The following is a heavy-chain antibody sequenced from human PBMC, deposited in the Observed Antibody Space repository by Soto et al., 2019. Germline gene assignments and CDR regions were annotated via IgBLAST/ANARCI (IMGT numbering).Heavy chain of an antibody. V-gene: IGHV3-33*01. CDR3: ARERVYYDLAAGFDY. J-gene: IGHJ4*02. Sequence: GGSLRLSCAASGFTFSSYGMHWVRQAPGKGLEWVAVIWYDGSNKYYADSVKGRFTISRDNSKNTLYLQMNSLRAEDTAVYYCARERVYYDLAAGFDYWGQGTLVTVSS. D-gene: IGHD3-3*01. CDR2: IWYDGSNK. CDR1: GFTFSSYG.